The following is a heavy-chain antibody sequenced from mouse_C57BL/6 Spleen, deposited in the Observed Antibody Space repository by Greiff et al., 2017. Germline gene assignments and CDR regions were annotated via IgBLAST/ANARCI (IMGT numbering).Heavy chain of an antibody. CDR1: GYAFTNYL. D-gene: IGHD1-1*01. J-gene: IGHJ2*01. CDR3: ARSGDGSRYFDY. Sequence: QVQLKQSGAELVRPGTSVKVSCKASGYAFTNYLIEWVKQRPGQGLEWIGVINPGSGGTNYNEKFKGKATLTADKSSSTAYMQLSSLTSEDSAVYFCARSGDGSRYFDYWGQGTTLTVSS. V-gene: IGHV1-54*01. CDR2: INPGSGGT.